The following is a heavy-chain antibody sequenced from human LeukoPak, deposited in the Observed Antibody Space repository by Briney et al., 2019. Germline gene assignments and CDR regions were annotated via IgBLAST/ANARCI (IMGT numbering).Heavy chain of an antibody. V-gene: IGHV4-39*01. CDR3: ARHGPEPGYSGYVDY. D-gene: IGHD1-26*01. CDR1: DDSISSSNFY. Sequence: PSETLSLTCTVSDDSISSSNFYWGWIRQPPGKGLEGIANIHHSGSTNYNPSLKSRVAISVDTSKNQFSLKLSSVTAADTAVYYCARHGPEPGYSGYVDYWGQGILVTVSS. J-gene: IGHJ4*02. CDR2: IHHSGST.